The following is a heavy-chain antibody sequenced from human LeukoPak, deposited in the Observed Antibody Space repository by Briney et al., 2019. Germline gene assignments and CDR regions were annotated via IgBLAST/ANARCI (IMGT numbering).Heavy chain of an antibody. V-gene: IGHV1-18*01. CDR1: GSIFTSYG. J-gene: IGHJ6*03. D-gene: IGHD2-15*01. CDR3: GIQVYCSGSICCGRDYYYMDV. Sequence: ASVKVSCKASGSIFTSYGINWVRQAPGQGLEWMGWISPYNGNTDYAQKLQGRVTMTTDTSTNTAYMELRSLRSDDTAVYRCGIQVYCSGSICCGRDYYYMDVWGKGTTVTVSS. CDR2: ISPYNGNT.